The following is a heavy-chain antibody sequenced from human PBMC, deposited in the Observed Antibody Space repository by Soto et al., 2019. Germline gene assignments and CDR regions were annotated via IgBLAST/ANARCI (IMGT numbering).Heavy chain of an antibody. D-gene: IGHD3-22*01. Sequence: ASVKVSCKASGYTFTSYCMHWVRQAPGQGLEWMGIINPSGGSTSYAQKFQGRVTMTRDTSTSTVYMELSSLRSEDTAVYYCARARNYYDSSGYYWGDAFDIWGQGTMVTVPS. CDR1: GYTFTSYC. J-gene: IGHJ3*02. CDR3: ARARNYYDSSGYYWGDAFDI. CDR2: INPSGGST. V-gene: IGHV1-46*03.